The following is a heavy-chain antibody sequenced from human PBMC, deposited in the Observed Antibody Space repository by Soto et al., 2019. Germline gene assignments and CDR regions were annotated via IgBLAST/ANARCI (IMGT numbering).Heavy chain of an antibody. CDR3: ARMITGTTALPDY. CDR1: GGSISSGDYY. D-gene: IGHD1-7*01. J-gene: IGHJ4*02. V-gene: IGHV4-30-4*01. Sequence: PSETLSLTCTVSGGSISSGDYYWSWIRQPPGKGLEWIGYIYYSGSTYYNPSLKSRVTLSIDTSKNQFSLKLSSVTAADTAVYYCARMITGTTALPDYWGQGTLVTVSS. CDR2: IYYSGST.